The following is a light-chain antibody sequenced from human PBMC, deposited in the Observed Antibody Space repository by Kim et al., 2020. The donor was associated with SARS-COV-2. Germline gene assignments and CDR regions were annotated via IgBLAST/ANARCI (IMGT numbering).Light chain of an antibody. CDR3: QAWDTTVV. CDR1: QLGDKY. Sequence: VSVCPGQTASITCSGDQLGDKYVCWYQQRPGQSPVLVIYQDKNRPSGIPERFSGFNSGNTATLTISGTQAMDEADYYCQAWDTTVVFGGGTQLTVL. J-gene: IGLJ2*01. V-gene: IGLV3-1*01. CDR2: QDK.